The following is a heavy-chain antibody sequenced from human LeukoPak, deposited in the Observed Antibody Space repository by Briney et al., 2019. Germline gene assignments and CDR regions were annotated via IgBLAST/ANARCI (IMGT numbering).Heavy chain of an antibody. Sequence: SETVSLTCTVSGGSISSYYWNWIRQPPGKGLEWIGSISYNERTNYNPSLKSRVTISVDTSRNQFSLTLSSATAADTAVYYCARLLGDSSGYYQYYFDYWGQGTLVTVSS. V-gene: IGHV4-59*01. J-gene: IGHJ4*02. CDR3: ARLLGDSSGYYQYYFDY. CDR2: ISYNERT. D-gene: IGHD3-22*01. CDR1: GGSISSYY.